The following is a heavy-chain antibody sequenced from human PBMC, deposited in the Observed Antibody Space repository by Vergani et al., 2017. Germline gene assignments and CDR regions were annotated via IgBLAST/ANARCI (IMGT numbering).Heavy chain of an antibody. CDR2: IHYSGST. J-gene: IGHJ6*03. V-gene: IGHV4-61*01. CDR3: ASSRIAARPYYYYMDV. Sequence: QVQLLESCPGLLKPSETLSLTFSVSCYSITSGYYWSWIRQPPGKGLEWIGYIHYSGSTNYNPSLKSRVTISVDTSKNQFSLKLSCVTAADTAVYYCASSRIAARPYYYYMDVWGKGTTVTVSS. D-gene: IGHD6-6*01. CDR1: CYSITSGYY.